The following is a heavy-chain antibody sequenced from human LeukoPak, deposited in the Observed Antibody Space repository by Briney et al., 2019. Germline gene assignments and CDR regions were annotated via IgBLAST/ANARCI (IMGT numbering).Heavy chain of an antibody. J-gene: IGHJ4*02. CDR1: GFTFSSYS. Sequence: GGSLRLCCAASGFTFSSYSMNWVRQAPGKGLEWVSSISSSSTHIHYADSVRGRFTISRDNAKNSLYLQMNSLRVEDSAVYYCARDLCSSPSCYANDYWGQGTLVTVSS. CDR2: ISSSSTHI. CDR3: ARDLCSSPSCYANDY. V-gene: IGHV3-21*01. D-gene: IGHD2-2*01.